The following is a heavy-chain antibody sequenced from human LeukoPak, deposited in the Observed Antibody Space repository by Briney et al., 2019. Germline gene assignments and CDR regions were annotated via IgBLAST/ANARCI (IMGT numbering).Heavy chain of an antibody. CDR1: GFTFSSYA. V-gene: IGHV3-23*01. D-gene: IGHD3-3*01. Sequence: GGSLRLSCAASGFTFSSYAMSWVRQAPGKGLEWVSAISGSGGSTYYADSVKGRFTISRDNSKNTLYLQMNSLRAEDTAVYYCARGVTSPLYDFWSGYYSAAGYWGQGTLVTVSS. J-gene: IGHJ4*02. CDR2: ISGSGGST. CDR3: ARGVTSPLYDFWSGYYSAAGY.